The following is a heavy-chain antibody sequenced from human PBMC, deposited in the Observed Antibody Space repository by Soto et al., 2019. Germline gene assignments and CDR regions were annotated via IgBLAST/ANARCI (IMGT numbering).Heavy chain of an antibody. CDR1: GRSISSNY. Sequence: PSETLSLTSTVSGRSISSNYWSWIRQSPDKGLEWLGYVFYGGTDYNPSLGGRVSMSVETSKSQFSLKLTSVTVADTAVYYCASYRGALYFESWGPGILVTVSS. V-gene: IGHV4-59*01. CDR2: VFYGGT. D-gene: IGHD3-16*01. CDR3: ASYRGALYFES. J-gene: IGHJ4*02.